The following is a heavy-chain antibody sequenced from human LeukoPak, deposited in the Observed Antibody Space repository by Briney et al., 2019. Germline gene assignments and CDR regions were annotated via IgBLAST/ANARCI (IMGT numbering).Heavy chain of an antibody. CDR2: ISISSSTI. CDR3: AKRGTVTTFGHCDY. V-gene: IGHV3-48*01. J-gene: IGHJ4*02. Sequence: GGSLRLSCAASGFPFSSYSMNWVRQAPGRGLEWVSYISISSSTIYYADSVKGRFTISRDNAKNSLYLQMNSLRAEDTAVYYCAKRGTVTTFGHCDYWGQGTLVTVSS. CDR1: GFPFSSYS. D-gene: IGHD4-17*01.